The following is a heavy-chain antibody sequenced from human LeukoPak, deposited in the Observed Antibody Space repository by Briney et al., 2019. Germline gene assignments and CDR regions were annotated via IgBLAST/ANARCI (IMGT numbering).Heavy chain of an antibody. Sequence: PSETLSLTCAVSGYSNSSGYYWGWIRQPPGKGLEWIGSIYHSGSTYYNPSLKSRVTISVDTSKNQFSLKLSSVTAADTAVYYCAGGGIVVVPAAIDGRDYWGQGTLVTVSS. CDR3: AGGGIVVVPAAIDGRDY. D-gene: IGHD2-2*02. V-gene: IGHV4-38-2*01. CDR1: GYSNSSGYY. J-gene: IGHJ4*02. CDR2: IYHSGST.